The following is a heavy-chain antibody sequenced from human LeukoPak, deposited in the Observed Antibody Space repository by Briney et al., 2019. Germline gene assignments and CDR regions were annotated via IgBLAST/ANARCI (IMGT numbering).Heavy chain of an antibody. D-gene: IGHD3-16*02. V-gene: IGHV4-4*07. CDR3: ARAGYTISSYRFDY. CDR2: IYTTGMT. J-gene: IGHJ4*02. Sequence: ASETLSLTCSVSGGSINSYWWSWIRQPAGKGLEFIGRIYTTGMTNYNPSLKSRVSMSVDTSKNQFPLELRSVTAADTAVYFCARAGYTISSYRFDYWGQGALVTVSS. CDR1: GGSINSYW.